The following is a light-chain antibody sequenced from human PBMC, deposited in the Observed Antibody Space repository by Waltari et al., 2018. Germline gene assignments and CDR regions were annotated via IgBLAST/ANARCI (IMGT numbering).Light chain of an antibody. V-gene: IGLV3-21*04. Sequence: SFVLTQPPSVSVAPGKTARITCGGSHIGRISVHWYQQKTGQAPGLVIFYVSARPSGIPERFSGSSSGDTATLTIPRVEAGDEADYFCQVWDSSSDRVFGGGTKLTVL. CDR1: HIGRIS. J-gene: IGLJ2*01. CDR3: QVWDSSSDRV. CDR2: YVS.